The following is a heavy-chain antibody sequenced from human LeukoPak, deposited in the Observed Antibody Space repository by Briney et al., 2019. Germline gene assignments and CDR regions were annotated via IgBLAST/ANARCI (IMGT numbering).Heavy chain of an antibody. V-gene: IGHV3-23*01. J-gene: IGHJ4*02. D-gene: IGHD6-25*01. CDR3: AKGSMRQRLSD. CDR1: GFTFSNYA. Sequence: PGGSLRLSCAASGFTFSNYAMSWVRQAPGKGLEWVSSSGSGGGTYYADSAKGRFTISRDNSENTLYLQMSSLTTEDTALYYCAKGSMRQRLSDWGQGTLVAVSS. CDR2: SGSGGGT.